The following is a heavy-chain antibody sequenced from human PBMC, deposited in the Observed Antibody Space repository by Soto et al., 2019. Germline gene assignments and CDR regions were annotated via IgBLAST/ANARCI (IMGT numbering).Heavy chain of an antibody. J-gene: IGHJ6*02. CDR2: IIPIFGTA. V-gene: IGHV1-69*01. Sequence: SVKVSCNASGVTFSSYAISWVRQAPGQGLEWMGGIIPIFGTANYAQKFQGRVTITADESTSTAYMELSSLRSEDTAVYYCASETYTTSIFGVVISPDYGTDVWGQGPTVPVSS. D-gene: IGHD3-3*01. CDR3: ASETYTTSIFGVVISPDYGTDV. CDR1: GVTFSSYA.